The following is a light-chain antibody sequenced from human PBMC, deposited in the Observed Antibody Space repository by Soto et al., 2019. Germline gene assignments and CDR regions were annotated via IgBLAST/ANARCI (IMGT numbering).Light chain of an antibody. CDR1: QSVSSTY. J-gene: IGKJ2*01. CDR2: DTS. Sequence: EIVLTQSPGTLSLSPGERATLSCRASQSVSSTYLAWYQQKPGQAPRLLIYDTSSRATGVPDRISGSGSGTDFTLTISRLEPEDLGVYYCQQYGTSPYTFGQGTKLEIK. V-gene: IGKV3-20*01. CDR3: QQYGTSPYT.